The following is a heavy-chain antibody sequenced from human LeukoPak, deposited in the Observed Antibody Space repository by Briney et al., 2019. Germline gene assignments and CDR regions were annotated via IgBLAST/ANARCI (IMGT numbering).Heavy chain of an antibody. D-gene: IGHD6-19*01. CDR3: ARDVWTGVAVSDY. V-gene: IGHV3-7*01. J-gene: IGHJ4*02. CDR2: IKEDGSIQ. Sequence: GGSLRLSCAASGFMFSSYAMTWVRQAPGKGLEWLANIKEDGSIQYYLDSVRGRFTISRDNAKASVYLQLNSLRADDTAVYYCARDVWTGVAVSDYWGQGTLVTVSS. CDR1: GFMFSSYA.